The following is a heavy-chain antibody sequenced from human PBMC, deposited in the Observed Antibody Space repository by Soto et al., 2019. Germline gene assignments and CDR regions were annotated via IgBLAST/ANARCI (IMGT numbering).Heavy chain of an antibody. CDR1: GYTFTGYY. Sequence: QVQLVQSGPEVKKPGASVKVSCKASGYTFTGYYIHWVRQAPGQGLEWMGWINPNSGGTNSAQKFEGRVTMTRETSISTAYMELSRLRSDDTAVYYCARDGGDYGDSEYFQHWGQGTLVTVSS. D-gene: IGHD4-17*01. CDR3: ARDGGDYGDSEYFQH. J-gene: IGHJ1*01. CDR2: INPNSGGT. V-gene: IGHV1-2*02.